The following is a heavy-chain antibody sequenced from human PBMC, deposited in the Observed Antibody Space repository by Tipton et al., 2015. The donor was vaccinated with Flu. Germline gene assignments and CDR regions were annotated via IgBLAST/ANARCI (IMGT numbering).Heavy chain of an antibody. CDR2: SIRGGAT. Sequence: QLVQSGGGLIQPGGSLRLSCAASGFSVSYSYMIWVRQAPGKGLEWISGFSIRGGATFFADSVKGRFTISRDYYKNTLYLQMNSLRAEDTAVYYCAKVIPELVAGLDLWGQGTLVTVSS. CDR1: GFSVSYSY. J-gene: IGHJ5*02. D-gene: IGHD6-19*01. V-gene: IGHV3-53*01. CDR3: AKVIPELVAGLDL.